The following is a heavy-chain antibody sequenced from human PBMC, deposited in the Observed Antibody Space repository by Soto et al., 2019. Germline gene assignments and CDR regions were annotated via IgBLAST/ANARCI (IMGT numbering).Heavy chain of an antibody. CDR2: ISSTTNYI. J-gene: IGHJ4*02. CDR1: GFTFSRYS. CDR3: AREPEDLTPNSDY. Sequence: GVSLRLSCAASGFTFSRYSMNWVRQAPGKGLEWVSSISSTTNYIYYADSMKGRFTVSRDNAKNSVYLDMNSLSAEDTAVYYCAREPEDLTPNSDYCGQGTLVTLSS. V-gene: IGHV3-21*01.